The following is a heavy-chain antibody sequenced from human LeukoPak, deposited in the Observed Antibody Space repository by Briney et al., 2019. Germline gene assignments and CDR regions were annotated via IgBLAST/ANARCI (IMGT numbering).Heavy chain of an antibody. CDR2: IKQDGSEK. J-gene: IGHJ4*02. D-gene: IGHD1-7*01. Sequence: GGSLRLSCAASGFTFRGFLMSWVRQIPGKGLEWVANIKQDGSEKYYADALRGRFTISRDNTKNSLSLQMNRLIVEDTAVYYCARAGSNWNYVYWGQGTLVTVSS. CDR3: ARAGSNWNYVY. CDR1: GFTFRGFL. V-gene: IGHV3-7*01.